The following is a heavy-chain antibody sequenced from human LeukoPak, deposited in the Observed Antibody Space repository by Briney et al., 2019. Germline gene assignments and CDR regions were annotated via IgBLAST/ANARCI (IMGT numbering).Heavy chain of an antibody. CDR1: GGSLSSYY. D-gene: IGHD4-11*01. J-gene: IGHJ6*02. CDR2: MFYSGST. CDR3: ARHFATVTPYYYFGLDV. V-gene: IGHV4-59*08. Sequence: SETLSLTCSVSGGSLSSYYWSWIRQPPGKGLEWIGHMFYSGSTKYNPSLKSRITISVDTSENLFSLKVFSVTAADTAVYYCARHFATVTPYYYFGLDVWGQGTTVTVSS.